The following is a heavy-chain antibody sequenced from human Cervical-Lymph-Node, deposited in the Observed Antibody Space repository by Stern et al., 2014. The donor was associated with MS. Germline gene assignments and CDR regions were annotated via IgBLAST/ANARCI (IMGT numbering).Heavy chain of an antibody. CDR2: AFYSGNT. CDR3: ASLEVSRHRSHSYSGGHRRH. D-gene: IGHD2-15*01. J-gene: IGHJ4*02. V-gene: IGHV4-39*01. Sequence: QVQLQDSGPGLVKPSETLSLTCTVSGASISSNDYYWGWIRQPPGKGLEWLGSAFYSGNTSTVPSLKSRFPMPVATSKNQFSLILGSVTAADTAVYYCASLEVSRHRSHSYSGGHRRHWGQGTLVTVSS. CDR1: GASISSNDYY.